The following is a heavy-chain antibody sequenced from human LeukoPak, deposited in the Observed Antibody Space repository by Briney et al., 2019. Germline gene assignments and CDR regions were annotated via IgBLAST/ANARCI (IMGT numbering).Heavy chain of an antibody. CDR2: IKHDESEK. D-gene: IGHD3-16*01. CDR3: TRRLDD. Sequence: GGSLRLSCAASGFSFNSDWMDWVRQAPGEGLEWVANIKHDESEKYYLDSVKGRFTISRDNAQNSLYLQMNGLRVEDTAVYYCTRRLDDWGQGTLVTVSS. J-gene: IGHJ4*02. V-gene: IGHV3-7*01. CDR1: GFSFNSDW.